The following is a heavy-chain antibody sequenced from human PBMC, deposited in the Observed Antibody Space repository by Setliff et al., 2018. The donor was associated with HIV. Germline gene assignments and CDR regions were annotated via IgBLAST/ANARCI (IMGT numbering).Heavy chain of an antibody. CDR3: ARGLRYVQGYFYYIMDV. CDR2: IYHSGST. J-gene: IGHJ6*02. D-gene: IGHD3-9*01. CDR1: GYSISSGYY. Sequence: SETLSLTCGVSGYSISSGYYWGWIRQPPGKGLEWIASIYHSGSTYYNPSLKSRVIISVDTSKNQFSLKLSSVTAADMAVYYCARGLRYVQGYFYYIMDVWGQGTTVTVSS. V-gene: IGHV4-38-2*01.